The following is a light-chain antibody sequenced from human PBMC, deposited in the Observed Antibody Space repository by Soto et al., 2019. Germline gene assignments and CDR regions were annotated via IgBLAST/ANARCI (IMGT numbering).Light chain of an antibody. CDR3: QQRSDWPST. CDR2: DAP. Sequence: EIVLTQSPATLSLSPGERATLSCRASQSVSSYLAWYQQKPGQAPRLLIYDAPNRATGIPARFSGSGSGTDFTLTISSLEPDDVAVYYCQQRSDWPSTFGGGTKVQIK. V-gene: IGKV3-11*01. J-gene: IGKJ4*01. CDR1: QSVSSY.